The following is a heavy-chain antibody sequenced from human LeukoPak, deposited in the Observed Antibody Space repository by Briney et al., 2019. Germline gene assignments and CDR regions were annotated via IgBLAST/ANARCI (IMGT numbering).Heavy chain of an antibody. CDR1: GGSFSGYY. CDR3: ARKPLRYFDWSAKPFDY. J-gene: IGHJ4*02. Sequence: KSSETLSLTCAVYGGSFSGYYWSWIRQPPGKGLEWIGEINHSGSTNYNPSLKSRVTISVDTSKNQFSLKLSSVTAADTAVYYCARKPLRYFDWSAKPFDYWGQGTLVTVSS. V-gene: IGHV4-34*01. D-gene: IGHD3-9*01. CDR2: INHSGST.